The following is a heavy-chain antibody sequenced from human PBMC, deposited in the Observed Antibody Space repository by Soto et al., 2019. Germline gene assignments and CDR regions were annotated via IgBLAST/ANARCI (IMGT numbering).Heavy chain of an antibody. J-gene: IGHJ4*02. Sequence: QLQLQESGPGLVKPSETLSLTCNVSGGSISTCNYYWAWVRQAPGKGLEWIANIYYRGDTYYHPSLRTRLTVSVDTSKNQFSLRLTSLTAADTAMYFCASLQVPGNFDYWGQGTLVTVSS. CDR3: ASLQVPGNFDY. CDR2: IYYRGDT. CDR1: GGSISTCNYY. D-gene: IGHD6-13*01. V-gene: IGHV4-39*01.